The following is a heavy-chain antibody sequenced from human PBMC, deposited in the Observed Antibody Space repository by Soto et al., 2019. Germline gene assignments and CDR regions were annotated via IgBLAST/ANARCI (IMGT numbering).Heavy chain of an antibody. CDR3: TRAPRGIIVAPDY. Sequence: GASVKVSCKASGGTFSSDSFSWVRQAPGQGLEWMGGIIPMFDTPIYAQKFRGRVTVSTDTSISTTYMELSSLTSEDTAVYYCTRAPRGIIVAPDYWGQGTLVTVSS. CDR1: GGTFSSDS. CDR2: IIPMFDTP. V-gene: IGHV1-69*05. D-gene: IGHD6-19*01. J-gene: IGHJ4*02.